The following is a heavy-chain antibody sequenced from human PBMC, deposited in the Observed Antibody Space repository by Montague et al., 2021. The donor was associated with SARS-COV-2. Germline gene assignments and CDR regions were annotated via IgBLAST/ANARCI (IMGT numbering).Heavy chain of an antibody. V-gene: IGHV4-34*01. CDR1: GGSFSGYY. J-gene: IGHJ3*02. D-gene: IGHD3-16*01. Sequence: SDTLSLTCAVYGGSFSGYYWTWIRQSPRKGLEWIGSVDYSGLTFYNPSLESRVTISVDTSKKQFSLKVNSVTAADTAVYYCAKDGEARAWGTFDIWGQGTMVTVSS. CDR3: AKDGEARAWGTFDI. CDR2: VDYSGLT.